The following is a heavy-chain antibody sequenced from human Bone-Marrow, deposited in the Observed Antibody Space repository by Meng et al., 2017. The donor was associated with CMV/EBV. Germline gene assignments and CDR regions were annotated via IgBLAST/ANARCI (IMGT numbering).Heavy chain of an antibody. D-gene: IGHD6-19*01. CDR1: GFTVSRYA. J-gene: IGHJ1*01. CDR2: ISDDGSKK. CDR3: ARDPEDSSGWSPEYFQH. V-gene: IGHV3-30*04. Sequence: GESLKISCAASGFTVSRYAMHWVRQAPGKGLEWVTVISDDGSKKYYADSVRGRFTISRDNSKNRLYLQMNSLRAEDTAVYYCARDPEDSSGWSPEYFQHWGQGTLVTVPS.